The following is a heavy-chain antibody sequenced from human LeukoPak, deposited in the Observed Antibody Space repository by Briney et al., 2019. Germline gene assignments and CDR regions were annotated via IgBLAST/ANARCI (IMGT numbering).Heavy chain of an antibody. CDR1: GFTFSSYT. V-gene: IGHV3-48*01. J-gene: IGHJ4*02. CDR3: ARILVGASAY. CDR2: IGTSSTTI. D-gene: IGHD1-26*01. Sequence: GGSLRLSCAASGFTFSSYTMNWVRQPPGKGLEWVSNIGTSSTTIYYADSVKGRFTISRDNAKNSLYLQMDSLRAEDTAVYYCARILVGASAYWGQGTLVTVSS.